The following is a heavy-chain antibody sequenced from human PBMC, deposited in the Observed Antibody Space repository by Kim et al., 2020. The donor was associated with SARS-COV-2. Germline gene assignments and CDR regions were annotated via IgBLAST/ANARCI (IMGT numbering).Heavy chain of an antibody. CDR1: GYTFTSYG. J-gene: IGHJ4*02. V-gene: IGHV1-18*01. CDR3: ARDPYYYDSSGLCDY. Sequence: ASVKISCKASGYTFTSYGISWVRQAPGQGLEWMGWISAYNGNTNYAQKLQGRVTMTTDTSTSTAYMELRSLRSDDTAVYYCARDPYYYDSSGLCDYWGQGTLVTVSS. CDR2: ISAYNGNT. D-gene: IGHD3-22*01.